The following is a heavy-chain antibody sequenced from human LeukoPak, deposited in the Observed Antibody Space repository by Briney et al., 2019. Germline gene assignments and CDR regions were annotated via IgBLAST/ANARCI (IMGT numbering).Heavy chain of an antibody. CDR2: ISSSSSTI. V-gene: IGHV3-48*01. Sequence: GGSLRLSCAASGFTVNSYYMSWVRQAPGKGLEWVSYISSSSSTIYYADSVKGRFTISRDNAKNSLYLQMNSLRAEDTAVYYCARAQLFSVLTIFGAEIDYWGQGTLVTVSS. D-gene: IGHD3-3*01. CDR3: ARAQLFSVLTIFGAEIDY. CDR1: GFTVNSYY. J-gene: IGHJ4*02.